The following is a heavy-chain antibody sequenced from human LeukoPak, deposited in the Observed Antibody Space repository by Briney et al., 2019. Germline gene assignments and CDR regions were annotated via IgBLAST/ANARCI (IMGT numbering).Heavy chain of an antibody. V-gene: IGHV1-18*01. Sequence: ASVKVSCKASGYTFTSYGISWVRQAPGQGLEWMGWISDYKGNTNYAQKLQGRVTMTTDTSTSTAYMELRSLRSDDTAVYYCARAITIFGVVTPDVWGQGTTVTVSS. D-gene: IGHD3-3*01. CDR2: ISDYKGNT. CDR3: ARAITIFGVVTPDV. CDR1: GYTFTSYG. J-gene: IGHJ6*02.